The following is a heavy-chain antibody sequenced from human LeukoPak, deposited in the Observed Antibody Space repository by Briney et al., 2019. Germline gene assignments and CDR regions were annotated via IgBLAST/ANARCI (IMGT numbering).Heavy chain of an antibody. CDR3: ARTWIAVAGGYYFDY. D-gene: IGHD6-19*01. CDR2: IYPGDSDT. J-gene: IGHJ4*02. V-gene: IGHV5-51*01. CDR1: GYSFTSYW. Sequence: RPGESPKISCKGSGYSFTSYWIGWVRQMPGKGLEWMGIIYPGDSDTRYSPSFQGQVTISADKSISTAYLQWSSLKASDTAMYYCARTWIAVAGGYYFDYWGQGTLVTVSS.